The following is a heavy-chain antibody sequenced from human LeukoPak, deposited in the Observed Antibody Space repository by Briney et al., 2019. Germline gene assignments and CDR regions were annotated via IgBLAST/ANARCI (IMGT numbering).Heavy chain of an antibody. J-gene: IGHJ6*02. V-gene: IGHV3-30*18. CDR1: GFTFSSSG. D-gene: IGHD4-17*01. CDR2: ISYDWEKT. CDR3: AKVPPTSVTREGMDV. Sequence: PGGSLRLSCAASGFTFSSSGMHWVRQAPGKGLEWVAVISYDWEKTYYGVSVKDRFTISRDNSKNTLFLHMNSLRVDDTAVYYCAKVPPTSVTREGMDVWGQGTMVRVSS.